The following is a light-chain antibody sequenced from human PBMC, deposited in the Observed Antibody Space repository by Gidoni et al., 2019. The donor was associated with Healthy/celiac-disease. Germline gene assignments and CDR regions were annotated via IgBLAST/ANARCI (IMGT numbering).Light chain of an antibody. V-gene: IGKV3-20*01. CDR1: QSVSSSY. CDR2: GAS. CDR3: QRYGSSRT. Sequence: EIVLTQSPGTLSLSPGERATLSCRASQSVSSSYLAWYQQKPGQAPRLLIYGASSRATGIPDRISGSGSGTDFTLTISRLEPEDCAVYYCQRYGSSRTFGQGTKVEIK. J-gene: IGKJ1*01.